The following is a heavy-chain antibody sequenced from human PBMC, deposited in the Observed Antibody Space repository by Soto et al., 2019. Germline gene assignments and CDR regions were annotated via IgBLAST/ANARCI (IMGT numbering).Heavy chain of an antibody. J-gene: IGHJ4*02. CDR1: GGSISSGGYY. Sequence: SETLSLTCAVSGGSISSGGYYWSWIRQHPGKGLEWIGYIYYSGSTYYNPSLKSRVTISLDTSKNQFSLKLSSVTAADTAVYYCARDKRHYDILTGYSGYFDYWGQGTLVTVSS. CDR3: ARDKRHYDILTGYSGYFDY. V-gene: IGHV4-31*11. CDR2: IYYSGST. D-gene: IGHD3-9*01.